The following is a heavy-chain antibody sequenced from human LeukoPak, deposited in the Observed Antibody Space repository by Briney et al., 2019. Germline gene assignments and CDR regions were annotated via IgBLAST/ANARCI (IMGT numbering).Heavy chain of an antibody. D-gene: IGHD6-19*01. V-gene: IGHV4-59*08. CDR1: GGSISSYY. Sequence: SETLSLTCTVSGGSISSYYWSWIRQPPGKGLEWIGYIYYSGCTNYNPSLKSRVTISVDTSKNQFSLKLSSVTAADTAVYYCCRAVAGSYFDYWGQGTLVTVSS. CDR2: IYYSGCT. J-gene: IGHJ4*02. CDR3: CRAVAGSYFDY.